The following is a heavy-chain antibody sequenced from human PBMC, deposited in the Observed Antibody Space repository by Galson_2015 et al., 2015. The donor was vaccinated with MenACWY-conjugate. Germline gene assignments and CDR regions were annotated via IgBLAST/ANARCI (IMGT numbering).Heavy chain of an antibody. CDR3: ARWGPSSYLLGY. V-gene: IGHV1-18*01. J-gene: IGHJ4*02. CDR2: ISAYNGVT. Sequence: SVKVSCKASGYTFTSYGVSWVRQAPGQGLEWMGWISAYNGVTNYAQKLQGRVSMTTDTSTTSAYVELRSLTSDDTAVYYCARWGPSSYLLGYWGQGTLVTVSS. CDR1: GYTFTSYG. D-gene: IGHD6-6*01.